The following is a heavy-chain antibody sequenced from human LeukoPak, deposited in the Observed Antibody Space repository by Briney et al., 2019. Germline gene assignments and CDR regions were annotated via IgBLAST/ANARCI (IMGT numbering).Heavy chain of an antibody. Sequence: GRSLRLSCAASGFTFSSYAMHWVRQAPGKGLEWVAVISYDGSNKYYADSVKGRFTISRDNSKNTLYLQMNSLRAEDTAVYYCARESNYYDSSGYFSYFDYWGQGTQVTVSS. CDR2: ISYDGSNK. J-gene: IGHJ4*02. V-gene: IGHV3-30*07. CDR1: GFTFSSYA. CDR3: ARESNYYDSSGYFSYFDY. D-gene: IGHD3-22*01.